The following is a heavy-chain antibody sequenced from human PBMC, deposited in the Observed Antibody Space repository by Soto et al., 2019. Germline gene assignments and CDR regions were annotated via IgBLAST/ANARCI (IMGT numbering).Heavy chain of an antibody. V-gene: IGHV4-34*01. CDR1: GGSFSGYY. CDR3: ARLTMVRGVIYYYYYGMDV. D-gene: IGHD3-10*01. Sequence: SETLSLTCDVYGGSFSGYYWSLIRQPPGKWLEWIGEINHSGSTNYNPSLKSRVTISVDTSKNQFSLKLSSVTAADTAVYYCARLTMVRGVIYYYYYGMDVWGQGTTVTVSS. CDR2: INHSGST. J-gene: IGHJ6*02.